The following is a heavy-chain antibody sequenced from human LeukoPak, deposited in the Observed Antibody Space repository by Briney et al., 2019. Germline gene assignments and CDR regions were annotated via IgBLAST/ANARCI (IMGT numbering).Heavy chain of an antibody. CDR1: GGSISSYY. CDR2: IYYSGST. J-gene: IGHJ4*02. CDR3: ARVAAPLGYCSGGSCYLDY. Sequence: SETLSLTCTVSGGSISSYYWSWIRQPPGKGLEWIGYIYYSGSTNYNPSLKSRVTISVDTSKNQFSLKLSSVTAADTAVYYCARVAAPLGYCSGGSCYLDYWGQGTLVTVSS. V-gene: IGHV4-59*01. D-gene: IGHD2-15*01.